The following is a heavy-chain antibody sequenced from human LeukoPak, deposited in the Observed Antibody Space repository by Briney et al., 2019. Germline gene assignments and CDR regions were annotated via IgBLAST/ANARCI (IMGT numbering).Heavy chain of an antibody. D-gene: IGHD1-7*01. V-gene: IGHV3-7*01. Sequence: PGGSLRLSCAASGFTFSTYWMSWVRQAPGKGLVWVANIKQDGGEKYYVDSVKGRFTISRDNAKNSLYLQMNSLRAEDTAVYYCARDIWKYGYYYGMDVWGQGTTVTVSS. CDR2: IKQDGGEK. CDR1: GFTFSTYW. J-gene: IGHJ6*02. CDR3: ARDIWKYGYYYGMDV.